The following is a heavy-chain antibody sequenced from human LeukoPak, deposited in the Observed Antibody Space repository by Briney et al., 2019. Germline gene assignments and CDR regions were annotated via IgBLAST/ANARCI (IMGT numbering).Heavy chain of an antibody. V-gene: IGHV1-8*01. Sequence: GASVKVSCKASGYTLTTSHINWVRQATGQGLEWVGWMNPNTGHTGFTQKFQGRVTITRNISLNTAYMELSSLRSEDTAVYFCGRVQSGSLLRYGMDVWGQGTTVTVSS. CDR1: GYTLTTSH. CDR3: GRVQSGSLLRYGMDV. CDR2: MNPNTGHT. J-gene: IGHJ6*02. D-gene: IGHD3-10*01.